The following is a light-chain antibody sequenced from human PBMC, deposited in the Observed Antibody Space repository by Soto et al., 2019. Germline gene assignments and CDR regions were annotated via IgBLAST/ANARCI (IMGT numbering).Light chain of an antibody. J-gene: IGLJ1*01. V-gene: IGLV2-14*01. CDR2: VNS. CDR3: SSYTSIDAPDV. Sequence: QSALTQPASVSGSPGQSITISRTGTSSDVGDYKYVSWYQQPPDKAPKLINFVNSNPPSGISNRFSASKAGNTASLTISGLQAEDEADYYGSSYTSIDAPDVFGTGTKLTVL. CDR1: SSDVGDYKY.